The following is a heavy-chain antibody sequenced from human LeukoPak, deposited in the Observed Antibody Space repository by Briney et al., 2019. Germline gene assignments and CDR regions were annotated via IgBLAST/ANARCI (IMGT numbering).Heavy chain of an antibody. V-gene: IGHV6-1*01. CDR3: ARDRLGGNGGRDRFDP. CDR1: GDSISINSAA. J-gene: IGHJ5*02. Sequence: SQTLSLTCAISGDSISINSAAWTWIRQSPSRGLEWLGRTYYRSKRYNDYAVSVKSRITINPDTSKNQFSLQLSSVTPEDTAVYYCARDRLGGNGGRDRFDPWGQGTLVTASS. D-gene: IGHD4-23*01. CDR2: TYYRSKRYN.